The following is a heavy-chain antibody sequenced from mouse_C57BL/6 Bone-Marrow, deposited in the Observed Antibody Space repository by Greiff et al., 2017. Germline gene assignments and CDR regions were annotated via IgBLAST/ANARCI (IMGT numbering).Heavy chain of an antibody. D-gene: IGHD1-1*01. V-gene: IGHV1-59*01. CDR1: GYTFTSYW. CDR2: IDPSDSYT. CDR3: ARVYYGSSYGFAY. J-gene: IGHJ3*01. Sequence: VKLQQPGAELVRPGTSVTLSCKASGYTFTSYWMHWVKQRPGQGLEWIGVIDPSDSYTNYNQKFKGKATLTVDTSSGTAYMQLSSLTSGDSAVYYGARVYYGSSYGFAYWGQGTLVTVSA.